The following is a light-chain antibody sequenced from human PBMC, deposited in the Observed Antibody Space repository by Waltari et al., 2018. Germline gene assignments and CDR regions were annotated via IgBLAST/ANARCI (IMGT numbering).Light chain of an antibody. V-gene: IGLV1-47*01. CDR2: RNE. J-gene: IGLJ2*01. Sequence: QSVLTQAPSASGTPGQTVTISCSGRSSHIGTHYVCWYQQLPGSAPKVLINRNEQRPSGVPDRFSASKSGTSASLAISGLRSEDEADYYCAAWDDSLRRVVFGGGTKVTVL. CDR1: SSHIGTHY. CDR3: AAWDDSLRRVV.